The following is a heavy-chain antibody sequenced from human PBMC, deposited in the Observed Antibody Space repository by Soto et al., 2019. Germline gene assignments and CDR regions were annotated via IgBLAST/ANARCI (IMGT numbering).Heavy chain of an antibody. CDR3: ATKIVVTPYYFDY. CDR2: IYYRGGT. J-gene: IGHJ4*02. V-gene: IGHV4-59*01. CDR1: GGSISSYY. Sequence: PSETLSLTCTVSGGSISSYYWSWIRQPPGKGLEWIGYIYYRGGTNYNPSLKSRVTMSVDTSKNQFSLNLSSVTAADTAVYYCATKIVVTPYYFDYWGQGTLVTVSS. D-gene: IGHD1-26*01.